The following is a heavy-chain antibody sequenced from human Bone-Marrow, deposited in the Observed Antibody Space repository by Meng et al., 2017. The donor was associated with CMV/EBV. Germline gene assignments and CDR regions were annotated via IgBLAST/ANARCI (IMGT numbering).Heavy chain of an antibody. V-gene: IGHV3-11*04. J-gene: IGHJ6*02. CDR1: GFTFSDYY. D-gene: IGHD6-13*01. CDR3: ARGGIAAAGTHYYGMDV. CDR2: ISSSGSTI. Sequence: GESLKISCAASGFTFSDYYMSWIRQAPGKGLEWVSYISSSGSTIYYADSVKGRFTISRDNAKNSLYLQMNSLRAEDTAVYYCARGGIAAAGTHYYGMDVWGQGTTVTVSS.